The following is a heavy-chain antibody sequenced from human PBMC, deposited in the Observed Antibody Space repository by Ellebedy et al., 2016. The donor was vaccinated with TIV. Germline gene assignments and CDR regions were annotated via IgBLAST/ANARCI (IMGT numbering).Heavy chain of an antibody. V-gene: IGHV4-4*02. CDR2: IYHSGST. CDR3: ARGYCSGGSCGYFDY. Sequence: MPSETLSLTCAVSGGSISNPNWWSWVRQPPGKGLEWIGDIYHSGSTNYSPSLKRRVTISVDKSRNQFSLKLTSVTAADTAVYYCARGYCSGGSCGYFDYWGQGTTVTVSS. CDR1: GGSISNPNW. J-gene: IGHJ4*03. D-gene: IGHD2-15*01.